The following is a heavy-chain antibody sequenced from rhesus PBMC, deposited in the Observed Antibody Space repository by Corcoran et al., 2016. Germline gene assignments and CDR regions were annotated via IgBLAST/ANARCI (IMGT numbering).Heavy chain of an antibody. D-gene: IGHD6-25*01. Sequence: EVQLVETGGGLAQPGGSLKLSCVASGFTFRSYGMSWVRQAPGKGLEWVSGINRDGVSTYYAASVNGRFTISRDKSKNTLSLQMSSLRPEDTAVYYCRGGNWEVDYWGQGVLVTVSS. J-gene: IGHJ4*01. CDR2: INRDGVST. V-gene: IGHV3S5*01. CDR3: RGGNWEVDY. CDR1: GFTFRSYG.